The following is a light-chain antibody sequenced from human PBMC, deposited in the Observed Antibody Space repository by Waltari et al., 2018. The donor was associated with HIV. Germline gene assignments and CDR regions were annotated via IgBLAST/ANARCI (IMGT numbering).Light chain of an antibody. J-gene: IGLJ3*02. CDR1: SCSIATNY. V-gene: IGLV6-57*03. CDR3: QSYDASNQWV. Sequence: NFMLTQPHSVSESPRKTVTPSCPRHSCSIATNYVQWYQHRPGSAPTIVIYDDNQRPSGVPNRFSGSIDSSSNSASLTISGLKTEDEADYYCQSYDASNQWVFGGGTKLTVL. CDR2: DDN.